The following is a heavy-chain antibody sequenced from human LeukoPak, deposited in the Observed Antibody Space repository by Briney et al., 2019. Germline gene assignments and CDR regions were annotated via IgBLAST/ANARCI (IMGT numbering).Heavy chain of an antibody. J-gene: IGHJ4*02. CDR1: GGSISSTNSY. V-gene: IGHV4-39*01. CDR3: ARHTPGGNTDY. Sequence: SETLSLTCTVSGGSISSTNSYWGWLRQPPGKRPEWIGSIYYSGSSYYNPSLKSRVTISVDTSNNQFSLNLSSVTAADTAVYYCARHTPGGNTDYWGQGTLVTVSS. D-gene: IGHD4-23*01. CDR2: IYYSGSS.